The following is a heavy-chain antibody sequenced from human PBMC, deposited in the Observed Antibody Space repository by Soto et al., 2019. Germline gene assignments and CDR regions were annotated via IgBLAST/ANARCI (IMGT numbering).Heavy chain of an antibody. J-gene: IGHJ4*02. CDR1: GYTVTNYY. V-gene: IGHV1-46*03. CDR3: AREDGSPPYFDY. Sequence: QVQLVQSGAEVQKPGASVKVSCKASGYTVTNYYVHWVRQAPGQGLEWMGTINPSGGSTTYNQKFQGRVTMTRDTSTSTVYMELSRLRSEDTAVYYCAREDGSPPYFDYWGQGTLVTVSS. CDR2: INPSGGST. D-gene: IGHD1-26*01.